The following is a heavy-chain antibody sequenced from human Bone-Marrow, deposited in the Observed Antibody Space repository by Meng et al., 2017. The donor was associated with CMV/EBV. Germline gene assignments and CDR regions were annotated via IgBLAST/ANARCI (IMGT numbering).Heavy chain of an antibody. D-gene: IGHD6-6*01. Sequence: GESLKISCTASGFTFSSYTMNWVRQPPGKGLEWVSYISSSGRAVHYADSLRGRFTVSRDNAKNSLYLQMNSLRADDTAVYYCARYSSSDMDVWGQGTTVTFSS. J-gene: IGHJ6*02. CDR3: ARYSSSDMDV. V-gene: IGHV3-48*04. CDR2: ISSSGRAV. CDR1: GFTFSSYT.